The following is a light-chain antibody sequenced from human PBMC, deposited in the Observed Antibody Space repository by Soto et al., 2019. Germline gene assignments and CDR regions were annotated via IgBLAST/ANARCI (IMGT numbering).Light chain of an antibody. CDR3: QQYGSSPPHT. CDR1: QSVSNNY. Sequence: EVVLTQSPGNLSLSPGERATVSCRASQSVSNNYVAWYQQKPGQAPRLLIFGSSDRATGIPDRFSGSGSGTDFTLTISRLEPEDFAVYFCQQYGSSPPHTFGQGTNLEIK. CDR2: GSS. V-gene: IGKV3-20*01. J-gene: IGKJ2*01.